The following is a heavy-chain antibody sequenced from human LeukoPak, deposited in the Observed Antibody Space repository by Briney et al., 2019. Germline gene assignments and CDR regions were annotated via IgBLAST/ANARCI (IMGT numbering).Heavy chain of an antibody. CDR2: ISSSSSTI. CDR3: ARSTRATDIYYYYMDV. CDR1: GFTFSSYS. D-gene: IGHD5-12*01. Sequence: GGSLRLSCAASGFTFSSYSMNWVRQAPGKGLEWVSYISSSSSTIYYADSVKGRFTISRDNAKNSLYLQMNSLRAEDTAVYYCARSTRATDIYYYYMDVWGKGTTVTVSS. V-gene: IGHV3-48*01. J-gene: IGHJ6*03.